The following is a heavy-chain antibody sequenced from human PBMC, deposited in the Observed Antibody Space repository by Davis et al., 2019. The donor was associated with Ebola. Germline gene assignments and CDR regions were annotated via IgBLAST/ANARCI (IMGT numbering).Heavy chain of an antibody. D-gene: IGHD3-3*01. J-gene: IGHJ5*02. Sequence: GESLKISCKGSGYSFSNYWIGWVRQMPGKGLEWMGIIYPGDSDTRYSPSIQGQVTISADKSISTAYLQWSSLKASDTAMYYCARRPYYDFWSGYSSNWFDPWGQGTLVTVSS. CDR2: IYPGDSDT. CDR1: GYSFSNYW. V-gene: IGHV5-51*01. CDR3: ARRPYYDFWSGYSSNWFDP.